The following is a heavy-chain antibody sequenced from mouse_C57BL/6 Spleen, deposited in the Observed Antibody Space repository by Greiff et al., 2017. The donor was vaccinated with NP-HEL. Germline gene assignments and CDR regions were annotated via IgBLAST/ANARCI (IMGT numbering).Heavy chain of an antibody. J-gene: IGHJ3*01. CDR3: ARMPTYDYDQAGFAY. V-gene: IGHV14-2*01. CDR2: IDPEDGET. D-gene: IGHD2-4*01. CDR1: GFNIKDYY. Sequence: VQLKESGAELVKPGASVKLSCTASGFNIKDYYMHWVKQRTEQGLEWIGRIDPEDGETKYAPKFQGKATITADTSSNTAYLQLSSLTSEDTAVYYCARMPTYDYDQAGFAYWGQGTLVTVSA.